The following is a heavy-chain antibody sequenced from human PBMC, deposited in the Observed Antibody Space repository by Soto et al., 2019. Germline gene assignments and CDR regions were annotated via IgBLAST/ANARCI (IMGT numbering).Heavy chain of an antibody. CDR2: IYSGGST. CDR1: GFTVSSNY. CDR3: ARDSPVPDYYGSGLYYGMDV. Sequence: GGSLRLSCAASGFTVSSNYMSWVRQAPGKGLERVSVIYSGGSTYFADSVKGRFTISRDNSKNTLYLQMNSLRAKDTAVYYCARDSPVPDYYGSGLYYGMDVWGQGTTVTVSS. V-gene: IGHV3-53*01. D-gene: IGHD3-10*01. J-gene: IGHJ6*02.